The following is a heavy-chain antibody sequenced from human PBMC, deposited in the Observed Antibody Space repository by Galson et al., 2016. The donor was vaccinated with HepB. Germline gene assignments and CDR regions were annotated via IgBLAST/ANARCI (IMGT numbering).Heavy chain of an antibody. CDR3: ARDSSITTGATLSGHDY. CDR1: GYTFTGYY. CDR2: INPNSGGT. Sequence: SVKVSCKASGYTFTGYYIHWVRQAPGQGLEWMGWINPNSGGTNYAQNFQGRVTMTRDTSINTAHMDLSSLTSDDTAVYYCARDSSITTGATLSGHDYWGQGTLVTVSS. D-gene: IGHD1-1*01. V-gene: IGHV1-2*02. J-gene: IGHJ4*02.